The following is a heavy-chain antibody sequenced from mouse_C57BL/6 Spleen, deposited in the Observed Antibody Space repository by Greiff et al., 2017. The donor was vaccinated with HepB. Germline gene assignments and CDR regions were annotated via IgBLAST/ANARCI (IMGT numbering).Heavy chain of an antibody. CDR1: GYTFTDYE. Sequence: QVQLQQSGAELVRPGASVTLSCKASGYTFTDYEMHWVKQTPVHGLEWIGAIDPETGGTAYNQKFKGKAILTADKSSSTAYMELSSLTSEDSAVYYCTRDGDYDYYAMDYWGQGTSVTVSS. CDR3: TRDGDYDYYAMDY. CDR2: IDPETGGT. J-gene: IGHJ4*01. V-gene: IGHV1-15*01. D-gene: IGHD2-4*01.